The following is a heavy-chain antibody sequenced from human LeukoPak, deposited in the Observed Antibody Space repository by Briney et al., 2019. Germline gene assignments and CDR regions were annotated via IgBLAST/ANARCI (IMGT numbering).Heavy chain of an antibody. D-gene: IGHD4-17*01. CDR1: GYTFTGYY. CDR2: INPNSGGT. CDR3: AREDYGDSGNWFDP. Sequence: GASVKVSCKASGYTFTGYYMHWVRQAPGQGLEWMGWINPNSGGTNYAQKFQGWVTMTRDTSISTAYMELSRLRSDDTAVYYCAREDYGDSGNWFDPWGQGTLVTVSS. J-gene: IGHJ5*02. V-gene: IGHV1-2*04.